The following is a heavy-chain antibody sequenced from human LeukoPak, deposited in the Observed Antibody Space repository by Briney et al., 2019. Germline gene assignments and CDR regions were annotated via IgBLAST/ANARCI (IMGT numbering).Heavy chain of an antibody. D-gene: IGHD2-15*01. V-gene: IGHV3-30*18. CDR1: GFTVSSNY. CDR3: AKDWVAAKPYGMDV. CDR2: ISHNGSSK. J-gene: IGHJ6*02. Sequence: GGSLRLSCAVSGFTVSSNYMSWVRQAPGKGLEWAALISHNGSSKYYADSVRGRFTISRDNSNTVYLEMNSLRAEDTAVYYCAKDWVAAKPYGMDVWGQGTTVTVSS.